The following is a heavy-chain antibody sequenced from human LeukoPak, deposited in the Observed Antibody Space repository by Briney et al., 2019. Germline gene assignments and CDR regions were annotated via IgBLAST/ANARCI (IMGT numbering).Heavy chain of an antibody. CDR1: GFTFDEYA. CDR3: AKTGCSSITCYTNC. V-gene: IGHV3-9*01. J-gene: IGHJ4*02. CDR2: ISWNSSTI. Sequence: GRSLRLSCAASGFTFDEYAMHWVRQAPGKGLEWVSSISWNSSTIAYADSVKGRFTVSRDNAKNSLYLQMGSLRAEDTALYYCAKTGCSSITCYTNCWGRGTLVTVSS. D-gene: IGHD2-2*02.